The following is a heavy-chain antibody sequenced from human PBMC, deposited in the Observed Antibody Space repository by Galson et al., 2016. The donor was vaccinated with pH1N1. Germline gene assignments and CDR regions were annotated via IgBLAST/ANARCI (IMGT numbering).Heavy chain of an antibody. J-gene: IGHJ4*03. CDR2: IYYSGST. V-gene: IGHV4-39*01. D-gene: IGHD4-17*01. Sequence: ETLSLTCTVSGGSISSSSYYWGWIRQPPGKGLEWIGNIYYSGSTYYNPSLKSRVTISVDTSKNQFSLKLSSVTAADTAVYSCERHNYGDYVGYFDLWGQGALVTVSS. CDR1: GGSISSSSYY. CDR3: ERHNYGDYVGYFDL.